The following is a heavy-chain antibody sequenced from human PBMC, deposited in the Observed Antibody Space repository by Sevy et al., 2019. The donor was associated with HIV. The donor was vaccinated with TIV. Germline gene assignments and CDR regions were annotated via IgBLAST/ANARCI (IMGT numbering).Heavy chain of an antibody. J-gene: IGHJ4*02. D-gene: IGHD3-10*01. V-gene: IGHV3-11*01. CDR3: ARDLASGSFFSLYFDH. Sequence: GGSLRLSCAASGLNVSDYFMTWIRQAPGKRPEWVAYISSSGTIIYYADSVKGRFTISRDNAKNSLYLQMNSLRVEDTAMYYGARDLASGSFFSLYFDHWGQGALVTVSS. CDR1: GLNVSDYF. CDR2: ISSSGTII.